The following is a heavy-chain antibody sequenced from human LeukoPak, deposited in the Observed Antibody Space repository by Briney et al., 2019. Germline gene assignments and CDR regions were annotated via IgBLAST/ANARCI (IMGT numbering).Heavy chain of an antibody. CDR2: IGSDSSTI. D-gene: IGHD3-16*01. J-gene: IGHJ4*02. CDR1: GFTFTSYN. CDR3: ARDRRGDSDY. V-gene: IGHV3-48*01. Sequence: PGGSLRLSCAASGFTFTSYNMMWVRQAPGRGLQWVSYIGSDSSTIYYADSVKGRFTISRDNSKNTLYLQMNSLRAEDTAVYYCARDRRGDSDYWGQGTLVTVSS.